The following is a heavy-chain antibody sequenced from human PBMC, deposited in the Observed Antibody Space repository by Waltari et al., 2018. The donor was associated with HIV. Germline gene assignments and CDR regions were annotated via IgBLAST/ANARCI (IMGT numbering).Heavy chain of an antibody. V-gene: IGHV4-59*12. CDR1: GGSFSNFL. CDR3: AREGFSYGYSYY. D-gene: IGHD3-22*01. CDR2: INGNSGST. J-gene: IGHJ4*02. Sequence: QVQLQESGPGLVKPSETLSLTCAVSGGSFSNFLWSWIRQPPGKGLEWIGEINGNSGSTNYNPSLKSRVAISKDASKSQFSLRLNSVTAADTAVYYCAREGFSYGYSYYWGRGVLVTVSS.